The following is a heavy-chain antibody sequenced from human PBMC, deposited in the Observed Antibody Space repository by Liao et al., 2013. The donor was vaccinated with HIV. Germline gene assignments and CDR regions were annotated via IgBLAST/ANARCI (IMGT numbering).Heavy chain of an antibody. CDR2: IDTSGST. J-gene: IGHJ6*03. Sequence: QVQLQESGPGLLKPLETLSLTCTVSGGSISSFYWSWIRQPAGKGLEWIGRIDTSGSTNYSPSLNSRVTISVDTSKNQFSLKLSSVTAADTAVYYCARGGRRDYYSRSDYYYYYMDVWGKGTTVHRLL. CDR3: ARGGRRDYYSRSDYYYYYMDV. CDR1: GGSISSFY. V-gene: IGHV4-4*07. D-gene: IGHD4-17*01.